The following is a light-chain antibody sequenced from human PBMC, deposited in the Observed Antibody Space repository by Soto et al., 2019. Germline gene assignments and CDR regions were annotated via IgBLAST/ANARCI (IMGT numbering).Light chain of an antibody. V-gene: IGLV2-8*01. J-gene: IGLJ2*01. CDR1: SSDVGGYNY. Sequence: QSALTQPPSASGSPGQSVSISCNGTSSDVGGYNYVSWYQQHPGKAPKLMIYEVNKRPSGVPDRFSGSKSGNTASLTVSGLQAEDEAHYYCSSFAGSNNLVFGGGTKLTVL. CDR3: SSFAGSNNLV. CDR2: EVN.